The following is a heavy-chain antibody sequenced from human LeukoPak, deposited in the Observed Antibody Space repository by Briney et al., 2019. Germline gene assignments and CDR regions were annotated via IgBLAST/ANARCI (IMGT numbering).Heavy chain of an antibody. Sequence: SETLSLTCAVYGGSFSGYYWSWIRQPPGKGLEWIGEINHSGSTNYNPSLKSRVTILVDTSKNQFSLKLSSVTAADTAVYYCARGAYCGDDCYYNWFDPWGQGTLVTVSS. J-gene: IGHJ5*02. D-gene: IGHD2-21*02. CDR3: ARGAYCGDDCYYNWFDP. CDR1: GGSFSGYY. CDR2: INHSGST. V-gene: IGHV4-34*01.